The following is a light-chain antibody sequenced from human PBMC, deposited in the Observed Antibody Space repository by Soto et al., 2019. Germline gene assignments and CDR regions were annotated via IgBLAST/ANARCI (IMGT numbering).Light chain of an antibody. Sequence: QSALTQPASVSGSPGQSITISCTGTSSDVGGYHYVSWYQQHPGKAPKLLIYEVRNRPSGVSNRFSGSKSGNTVSLTISGLQAEDEADYYCSSYTTSSTLVFGGGTKVTVL. V-gene: IGLV2-14*01. CDR3: SSYTTSSTLV. J-gene: IGLJ2*01. CDR2: EVR. CDR1: SSDVGGYHY.